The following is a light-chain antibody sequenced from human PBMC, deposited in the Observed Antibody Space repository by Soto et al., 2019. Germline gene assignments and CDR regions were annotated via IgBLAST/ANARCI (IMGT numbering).Light chain of an antibody. CDR3: QQYGSSPGT. CDR1: QSVSSSD. V-gene: IGKV3-20*01. CDR2: GAS. J-gene: IGKJ1*01. Sequence: EIVLTQSSGTLSLSPGERATLSCRASQSVSSSDLAWYQQKPGQAPRLLIYGASSRATGIPDRFSGSGSGTDFTLTISRLEPEDFAVYYCQQYGSSPGTFGQGTKVEIK.